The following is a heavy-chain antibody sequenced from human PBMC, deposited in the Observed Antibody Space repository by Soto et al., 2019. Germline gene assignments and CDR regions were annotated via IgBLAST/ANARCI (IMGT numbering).Heavy chain of an antibody. V-gene: IGHV1-3*01. CDR1: GYTFTSYA. D-gene: IGHD3-22*01. J-gene: IGHJ4*02. CDR3: AREYYDSSGYWGYFDY. CDR2: INAGNGNT. Sequence: QVPLVQSGAEVKKPGASVKVSCKASGYTFTSYAMHWVRQAPGQRLEWMGWINAGNGNTKYSQKFQGRVTITRDTSASTAYMELSSLRSEDTAVYYCAREYYDSSGYWGYFDYWGQGTLVTVSS.